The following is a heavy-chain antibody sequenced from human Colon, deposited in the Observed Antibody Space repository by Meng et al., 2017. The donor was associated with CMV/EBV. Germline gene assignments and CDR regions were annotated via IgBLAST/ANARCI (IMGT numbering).Heavy chain of an antibody. CDR3: FRGHCDRA. D-gene: IGHD2-21*01. V-gene: IGHV3-7*01. Sequence: GESLKISCISSQFTISHLWMNWVHQAPGKGLEWVANIKQDGSEKNYVESVKGRFTISRDNAKNSLYLQMSSLKVEDTAVYYCFRGHCDRAWGHGTLVTVSS. CDR1: QFTISHLW. CDR2: IKQDGSEK. J-gene: IGHJ5*01.